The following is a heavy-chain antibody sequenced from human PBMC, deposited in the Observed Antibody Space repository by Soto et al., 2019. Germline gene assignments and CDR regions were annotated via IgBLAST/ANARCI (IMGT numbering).Heavy chain of an antibody. J-gene: IGHJ4*02. V-gene: IGHV1-69*02. CDR2: VIPILGIA. Sequence: SVKVSCKASGGTFSSYTISWVRQAPGQGLEWMGRVIPILGIANYAQKFQGRVTITADKSTSTAYMELSSLRSEDTAVYYCARAGDYDILTGRFGDYFDYWGQGTLVTVSS. CDR1: GGTFSSYT. CDR3: ARAGDYDILTGRFGDYFDY. D-gene: IGHD3-9*01.